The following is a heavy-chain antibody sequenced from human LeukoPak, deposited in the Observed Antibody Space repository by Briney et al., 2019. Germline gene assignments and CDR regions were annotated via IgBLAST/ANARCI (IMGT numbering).Heavy chain of an antibody. J-gene: IGHJ6*02. CDR3: AKAPVWNYYYGLDV. CDR1: GFTFSSYW. Sequence: GGSLRLSRAASGFTFSSYWMHWVRQAPGKGLVWVSRINSDGSSTSYADSVKGRFTISRENSNNTLYLHMDSLRAEDTAVYYCAKAPVWNYYYGLDVWGQGTTVTVSS. D-gene: IGHD2-21*01. V-gene: IGHV3-74*01. CDR2: INSDGSST.